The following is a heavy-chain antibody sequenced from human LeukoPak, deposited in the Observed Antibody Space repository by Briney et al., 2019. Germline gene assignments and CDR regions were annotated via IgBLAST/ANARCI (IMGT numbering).Heavy chain of an antibody. CDR2: INQDGSEK. V-gene: IGHV3-7*03. Sequence: GGSLRLSCAASGFTLSSSWMSWVRQAPGKGLEWVANINQDGSEKYYVDSVKGRFTISRDNAKNSLYPQMNSLRAEDTAVYYCARDRSCSGWGQGTLVTVSS. CDR1: GFTLSSSW. D-gene: IGHD2-15*01. CDR3: ARDRSCSG. J-gene: IGHJ4*02.